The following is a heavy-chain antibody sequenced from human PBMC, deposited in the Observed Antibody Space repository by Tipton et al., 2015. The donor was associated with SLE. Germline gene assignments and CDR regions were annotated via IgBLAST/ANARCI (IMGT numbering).Heavy chain of an antibody. V-gene: IGHV4-61*02. Sequence: TLSLTCTVSGGSISSGSYYWSWIRQPAGKGLEWIGRIYTSGSTNYNPSLRSRVTMSVDTSKNQFSLKLSSVTAADPAVYYCANQHWNYYFWGQGNLVTDS. CDR1: GGSISSGSYY. CDR3: ANQHWNYYF. D-gene: IGHD1-7*01. J-gene: IGHJ4*02. CDR2: IYTSGST.